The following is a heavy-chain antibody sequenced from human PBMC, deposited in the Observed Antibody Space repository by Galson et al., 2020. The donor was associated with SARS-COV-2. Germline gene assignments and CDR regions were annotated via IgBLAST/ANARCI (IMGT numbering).Heavy chain of an antibody. CDR2: IYYSGST. CDR3: ARDRVLRYFDWLSGYYGMDV. J-gene: IGHJ6*02. V-gene: IGHV4-30-4*01. Sequence: ETSETLSLTCTVSGGSISSGDYYWSWIRQPPGKGLEWIGYIYYSGSTYYNPSLKSRVTISVDTSKNQFSLKLSSVTAADTAVYYCARDRVLRYFDWLSGYYGMDVWGQGTTVTVSS. D-gene: IGHD3-9*01. CDR1: GGSISSGDYY.